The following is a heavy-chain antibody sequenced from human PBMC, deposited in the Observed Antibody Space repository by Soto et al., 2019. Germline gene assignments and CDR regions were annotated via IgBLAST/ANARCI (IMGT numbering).Heavy chain of an antibody. J-gene: IGHJ4*02. CDR1: GGTFSSYA. CDR2: ISAYNGNT. CDR3: AARTDILTGYFIFDY. V-gene: IGHV1-18*01. Sequence: ASVKVSCKASGGTFSSYAISWVRQAPGQGLEWMGWISAYNGNTNYAQKLQGRVTMTTDTSTSTAYMELSSLRSEDTAVYYCAARTDILTGYFIFDYWGQGTLVTVSS. D-gene: IGHD3-9*01.